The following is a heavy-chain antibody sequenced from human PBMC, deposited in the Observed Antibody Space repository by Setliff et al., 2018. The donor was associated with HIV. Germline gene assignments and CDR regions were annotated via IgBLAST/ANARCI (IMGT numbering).Heavy chain of an antibody. J-gene: IGHJ4*02. V-gene: IGHV4-38-2*02. CDR2: IYHSGET. Sequence: SETLSLTCTVSGYSISSGYYWGWIRQPPGKGLEWIGSIYHSGETYYKPSLKGRVTISIDSSKSQISLNVTSVTAADTAVYYCTRRDVSPLWFGQFGYWGQGILVTVSS. CDR3: TRRDVSPLWFGQFGY. D-gene: IGHD3-10*01. CDR1: GYSISSGYY.